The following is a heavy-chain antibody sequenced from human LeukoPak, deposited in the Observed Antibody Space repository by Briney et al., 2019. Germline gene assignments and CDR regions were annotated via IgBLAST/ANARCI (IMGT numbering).Heavy chain of an antibody. J-gene: IGHJ6*03. V-gene: IGHV1-69*13. CDR3: ARALTLPYYYGSGSYSGYMDV. CDR1: GGTFSSYA. Sequence: SVKVSCKASGGTFSSYAISWVRQAPGQGLEWMGGIIPIFGTANYAQKFQGRVTITADESTSTAYMELSSVTAADTAVYYCARALTLPYYYGSGSYSGYMDVWGKGTTVTVSS. CDR2: IIPIFGTA. D-gene: IGHD3-10*01.